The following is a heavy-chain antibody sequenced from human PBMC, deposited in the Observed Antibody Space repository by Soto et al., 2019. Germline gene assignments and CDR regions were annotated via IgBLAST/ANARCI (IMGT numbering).Heavy chain of an antibody. CDR3: ARMYSSSGLYNWFDP. D-gene: IGHD6-13*01. CDR2: INVYNGHT. CDR1: GYTFTSYG. J-gene: IGHJ5*02. V-gene: IGHV1-18*01. Sequence: ASVKVSCTASGYTFTSYGISWVRQAPGQGLEWMGWINVYNGHTDYAQKLQGRVTMTTDTSTSTAYMDLRSLTSDDTAVYYCARMYSSSGLYNWFDPWGQGAPVTVSS.